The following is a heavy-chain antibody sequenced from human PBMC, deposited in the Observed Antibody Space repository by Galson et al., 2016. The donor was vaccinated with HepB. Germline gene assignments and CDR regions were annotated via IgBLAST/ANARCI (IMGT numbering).Heavy chain of an antibody. V-gene: IGHV1-69*13. J-gene: IGHJ4*02. CDR1: GGTFSNYA. CDR3: AREPLIVLVVGSYYLDS. D-gene: IGHD2-8*02. Sequence: SVKVSCKAAGGTFSNYAISWVRQAPGQGLEWMGGIMPLFGAANSAQKFQDRVTITADSTSTVYMELSSLTSEDTAVYYCAREPLIVLVVGSYYLDSWGQGTRVTVSS. CDR2: IMPLFGAA.